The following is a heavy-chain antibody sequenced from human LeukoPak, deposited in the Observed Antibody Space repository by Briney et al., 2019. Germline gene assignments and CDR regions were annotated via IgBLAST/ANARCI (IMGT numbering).Heavy chain of an antibody. CDR2: ISGSGGST. Sequence: PGGSLRLPCAASGFTFSSYAMSWVRQAPGKGLEWVSAISGSGGSTYYADSVKGRFTISRDNSKNTLYLQMNSLRAEDTAVYYCAKDQGVAARPKERFDYWGQGTLVTVSS. D-gene: IGHD6-6*01. CDR1: GFTFSSYA. CDR3: AKDQGVAARPKERFDY. V-gene: IGHV3-23*01. J-gene: IGHJ4*02.